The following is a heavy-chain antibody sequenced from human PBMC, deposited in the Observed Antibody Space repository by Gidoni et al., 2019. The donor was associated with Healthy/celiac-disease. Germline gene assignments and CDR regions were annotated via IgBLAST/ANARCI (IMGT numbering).Heavy chain of an antibody. CDR2: ISGSGGST. Sequence: EVQLLESGGGLVQPGGSLRLSCAASGFTFSSYAMSWGRQAPGKGLEWVSAISGSGGSTYYADSVKGRFTISRDNSKNTLYLQMNSLRAEDTAVYYCAKAIWDYNWNEPDAFDIWGQGTMVTVSS. D-gene: IGHD1-20*01. CDR1: GFTFSSYA. CDR3: AKAIWDYNWNEPDAFDI. V-gene: IGHV3-23*01. J-gene: IGHJ3*02.